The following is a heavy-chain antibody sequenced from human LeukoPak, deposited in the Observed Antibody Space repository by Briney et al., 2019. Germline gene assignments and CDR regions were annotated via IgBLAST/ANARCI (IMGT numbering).Heavy chain of an antibody. CDR3: ARVSYCSSTSCDNYYGMDV. V-gene: IGHV4-59*01. D-gene: IGHD2-2*01. CDR2: IYYSGST. Sequence: PSETLSLTCTVPGGSISSYYWSWIRQPPGKGLEWIGYIYYSGSTNYNPSLKSRVTISVDTSKNQSSLKLSSVTAADTAVYYCARVSYCSSTSCDNYYGMDVWGQGTTVTVSS. J-gene: IGHJ6*02. CDR1: GGSISSYY.